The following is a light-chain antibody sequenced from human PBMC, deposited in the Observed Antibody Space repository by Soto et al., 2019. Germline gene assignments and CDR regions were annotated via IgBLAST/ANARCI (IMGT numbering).Light chain of an antibody. CDR1: QSVSNN. Sequence: EIVMTQSPATLSVSPGEKATLSCRASQSVSNNLAWYQQTPGQAPRLLIYFASTRATGIPARFSRSGSGTEFYLTISGLQSEEFAVYYGQHYNKWPLTFGGGTKVESK. J-gene: IGKJ4*01. V-gene: IGKV3-15*01. CDR2: FAS. CDR3: QHYNKWPLT.